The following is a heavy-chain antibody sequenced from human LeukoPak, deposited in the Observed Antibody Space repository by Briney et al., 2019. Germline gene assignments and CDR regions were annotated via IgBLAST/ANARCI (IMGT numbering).Heavy chain of an antibody. D-gene: IGHD3-10*01. V-gene: IGHV3-7*01. CDR3: ARDQVTMVRGVITGHYYYYGMDV. CDR1: GFTFSSYW. J-gene: IGHJ6*02. Sequence: GGSLRLSCAASGFTFSSYWMSWVRQAPGKGLEWVANIKQDGSEKYYVDSVKGRFTISRDNAKNSLYLQMNSLRAEDTAVYYCARDQVTMVRGVITGHYYYYGMDVWGQGTMVTVSS. CDR2: IKQDGSEK.